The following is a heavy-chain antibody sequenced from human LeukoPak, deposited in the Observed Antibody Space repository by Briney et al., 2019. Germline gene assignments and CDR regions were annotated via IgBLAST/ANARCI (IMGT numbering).Heavy chain of an antibody. D-gene: IGHD2-15*01. CDR2: MYHSGNT. Sequence: SETLSLTCTVSGGSISSSSYYWGWIRQPPGKGLEWIASMYHSGNTYYNPSLGSRVTVSVDTSKNQFSLKLNSVTAADTAVYYCSTQHCSGGSCYSRAIWFDPWGQGTLVTVSS. CDR1: GGSISSSSYY. V-gene: IGHV4-39*01. CDR3: STQHCSGGSCYSRAIWFDP. J-gene: IGHJ5*02.